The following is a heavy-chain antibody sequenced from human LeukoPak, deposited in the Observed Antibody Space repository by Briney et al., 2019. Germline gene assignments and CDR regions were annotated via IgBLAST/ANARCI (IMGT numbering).Heavy chain of an antibody. CDR3: AKGPKGQWLVLYYFDY. J-gene: IGHJ4*02. D-gene: IGHD6-19*01. Sequence: HPGGSLRLSCTTFGFSFSTYAMSWVRQVPGKGLEWVSVISGSGNSTFYADSVKGRFTISRDRSKNTLYLQMNSLRAEDTAIYYCAKGPKGQWLVLYYFDYWGQGALATVSS. CDR1: GFSFSTYA. CDR2: ISGSGNST. V-gene: IGHV3-23*01.